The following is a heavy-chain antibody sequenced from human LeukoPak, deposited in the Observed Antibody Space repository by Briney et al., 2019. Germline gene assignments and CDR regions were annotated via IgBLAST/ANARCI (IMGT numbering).Heavy chain of an antibody. CDR3: ARTDSSGYLSYYYYYYMDV. J-gene: IGHJ6*03. CDR2: MNPNSGNT. Sequence: ASVKVSCKASGYTFTSYDINWVRQATGQGLEWMGWMNPNSGNTGYAQKFQGRVTITRNTSISTAYMELSSLRSDDTAVYYCARTDSSGYLSYYYYYYMDVWGKGTTVTVSS. D-gene: IGHD3-22*01. V-gene: IGHV1-8*03. CDR1: GYTFTSYD.